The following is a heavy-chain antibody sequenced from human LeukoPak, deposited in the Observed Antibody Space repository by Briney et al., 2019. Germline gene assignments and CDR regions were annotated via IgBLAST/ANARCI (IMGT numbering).Heavy chain of an antibody. CDR2: IYTSGST. Sequence: SETLSLTCIVSGGSISTYSWTWIRQPAGKGLECMGRIYTSGSTHHNPSLESRVTISVDTSKNHFSLKLSSVTAADSAVYYCARVGLVPAAFDIWGQGTMVTVSS. J-gene: IGHJ3*02. CDR3: ARVGLVPAAFDI. CDR1: GGSISTYS. V-gene: IGHV4-4*07. D-gene: IGHD3/OR15-3a*01.